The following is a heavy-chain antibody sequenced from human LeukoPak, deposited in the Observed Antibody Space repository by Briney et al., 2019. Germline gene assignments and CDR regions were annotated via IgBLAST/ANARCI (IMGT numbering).Heavy chain of an antibody. V-gene: IGHV4-59*01. CDR1: GGSFSGYY. Sequence: SETLSLTCAVYGGSFSGYYWSWMRQPPGKGLEWLGYSYYNGDTNYNPSLKSRGIISIDTSSNQFSLRLNSMTAADTAVYYCARVLRAASWRSYDYWGQGSLVTVSS. J-gene: IGHJ4*02. CDR2: SYYNGDT. CDR3: ARVLRAASWRSYDY. D-gene: IGHD5-18*01.